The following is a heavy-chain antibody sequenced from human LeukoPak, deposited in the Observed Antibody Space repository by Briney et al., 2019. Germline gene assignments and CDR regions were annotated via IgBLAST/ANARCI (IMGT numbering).Heavy chain of an antibody. CDR3: ARGERWLQWRAFDI. D-gene: IGHD5-24*01. V-gene: IGHV4-59*01. CDR2: IYYSGST. J-gene: IGHJ3*02. CDR1: GGSISSYY. Sequence: SETLSLTCTVPGGSISSYYWSWIRQPPGKGLEWIGYIYYSGSTNYNPSLKSRVTISVDTSKNQFSLKLSSVTAADTAVYYCARGERWLQWRAFDIWGQGTMVTVSS.